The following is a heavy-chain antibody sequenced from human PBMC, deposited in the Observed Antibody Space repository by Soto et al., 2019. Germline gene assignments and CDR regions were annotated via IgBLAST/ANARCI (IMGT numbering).Heavy chain of an antibody. CDR1: GFTVSSNY. CDR2: IYSGGST. J-gene: IGHJ4*02. Sequence: EVQLVESGGGLVQPGGSLRLSCAASGFTVSSNYMSWVRRAPGTGLEGVSVIYSGGSTYDADSVKGRFTISRDNSKNTLYLQMNRLRAEDTAVYYCARDTWFGLDYWGLGTLVTVSS. V-gene: IGHV3-66*01. CDR3: ARDTWFGLDY. D-gene: IGHD3-10*01.